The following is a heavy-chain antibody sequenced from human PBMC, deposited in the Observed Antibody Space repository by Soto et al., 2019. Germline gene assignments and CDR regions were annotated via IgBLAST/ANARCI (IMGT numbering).Heavy chain of an antibody. CDR1: GASISGFY. D-gene: IGHD1-1*01. V-gene: IGHV4-4*07. CDR2: IYATGTT. CDR3: VRDGTKTLRDWFDP. J-gene: IGHJ5*02. Sequence: SETLSLTCTVSGASISGFYWSWIRKSAGKGLEWIGRIYATGTTDYNPSLKSRVMMSADTSKKQFSLKLRSVTAADTAVYYCVRDGTKTLRDWFDPWGQG.